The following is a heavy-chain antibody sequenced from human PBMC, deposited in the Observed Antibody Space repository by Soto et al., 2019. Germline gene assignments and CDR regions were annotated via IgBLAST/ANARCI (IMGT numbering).Heavy chain of an antibody. D-gene: IGHD5-18*01. V-gene: IGHV1-69*13. CDR1: GGTFSSYA. J-gene: IGHJ4*02. CDR3: ARLMSGYSYGFFDY. Sequence: SVKVSCKASGGTFSSYAISWVRQAPGQGLEWMGGIIPIFGTANYAQKFQGRVTITADESTSTAYMELSSLRAEDTAVYYCARLMSGYSYGFFDYWGQGTLVTVSS. CDR2: IIPIFGTA.